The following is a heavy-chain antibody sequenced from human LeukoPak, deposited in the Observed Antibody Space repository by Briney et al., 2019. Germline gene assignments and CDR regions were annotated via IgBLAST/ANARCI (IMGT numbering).Heavy chain of an antibody. V-gene: IGHV1-18*01. J-gene: IGHJ3*02. CDR3: ASYDSSGSNAFDI. Sequence: ASVKVSCKASGYSFSVYGISWVRQAPGQGLEWMGWISGNHGNTDYAQKLQGRVTMTTDTSTSTAYMELRSLRSDDTAVYYCASYDSSGSNAFDIWGQGTMVTVSS. D-gene: IGHD3-22*01. CDR2: ISGNHGNT. CDR1: GYSFSVYG.